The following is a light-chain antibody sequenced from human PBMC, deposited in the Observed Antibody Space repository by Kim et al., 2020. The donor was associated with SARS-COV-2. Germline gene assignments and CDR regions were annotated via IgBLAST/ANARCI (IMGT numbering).Light chain of an antibody. CDR2: HVS. Sequence: QSALTQPASVSESPGQSITISCTGTSSDVGGYNYVSWYQQHPGKAPKLMIYHVSKRPSGISNRFSGSKSGNTASLTISGLQAEDEADYYCSSYTSSSTLVFGGGTKLTVL. CDR1: SSDVGGYNY. CDR3: SSYTSSSTLV. J-gene: IGLJ2*01. V-gene: IGLV2-14*01.